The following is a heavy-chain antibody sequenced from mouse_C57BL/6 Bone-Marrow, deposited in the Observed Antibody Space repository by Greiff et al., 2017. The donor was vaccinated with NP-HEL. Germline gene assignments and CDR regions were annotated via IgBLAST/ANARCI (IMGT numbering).Heavy chain of an antibody. J-gene: IGHJ4*01. D-gene: IGHD1-1*01. CDR1: GYTFTDYY. Sequence: VQLKQSGPVLVKPGASVKMSCKASGYTFTDYYMNWVKQSHGKSLEWIGVINPYNGGTSYNQKFKGKATLTVDKSSSTAYMELNSLTSEDAAVYYCARGRGKFYYYGSSYYAMDYWGQGTSVTVSS. V-gene: IGHV1-19*01. CDR2: INPYNGGT. CDR3: ARGRGKFYYYGSSYYAMDY.